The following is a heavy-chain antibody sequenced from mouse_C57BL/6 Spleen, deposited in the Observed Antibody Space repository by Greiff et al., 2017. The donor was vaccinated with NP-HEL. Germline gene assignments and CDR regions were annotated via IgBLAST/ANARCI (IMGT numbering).Heavy chain of an antibody. CDR2: INPGSGGT. J-gene: IGHJ2*01. Sequence: VQLQQSGAELVRPGTSVKVSCKASGYAFTNYLIEWVKQRPGQGLEWIGVINPGSGGTNYNEKFKGKATLTADKSSSTAYMQLSSLTSEDSAVYFCARGNPPYYYGSSDFDYWGQGTTLTVSS. D-gene: IGHD1-1*01. CDR3: ARGNPPYYYGSSDFDY. CDR1: GYAFTNYL. V-gene: IGHV1-54*01.